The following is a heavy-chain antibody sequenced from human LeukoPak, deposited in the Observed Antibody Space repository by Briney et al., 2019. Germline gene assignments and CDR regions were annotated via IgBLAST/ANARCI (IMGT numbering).Heavy chain of an antibody. CDR3: ANGEMVRGVTGDY. V-gene: IGHV4-59*01. J-gene: IGHJ4*02. D-gene: IGHD3-10*01. Sequence: SETLSLTCTVSGGSISSYYWSWIRQPPGKELEWIGYIYYTANTNYNPSLKSRVTISLDTSKNQFSLKLTSVTAADTAVYYCANGEMVRGVTGDYWGQGTLVTVSS. CDR1: GGSISSYY. CDR2: IYYTANT.